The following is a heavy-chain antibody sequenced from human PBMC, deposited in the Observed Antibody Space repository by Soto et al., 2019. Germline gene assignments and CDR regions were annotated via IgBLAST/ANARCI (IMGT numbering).Heavy chain of an antibody. Sequence: QVQLVQSGAEVKKPGSSVKVSCKASGGTFSSYAISWVRQAPGQGLEWMGGIIPIFGTANYAQKFQGRVTLTADESTSTAYMELSSLRSEDTAVYYCARNTIQLWFSIYYYGMDVWGQGTTVTVSS. CDR1: GGTFSSYA. V-gene: IGHV1-69*01. J-gene: IGHJ6*02. D-gene: IGHD5-18*01. CDR2: IIPIFGTA. CDR3: ARNTIQLWFSIYYYGMDV.